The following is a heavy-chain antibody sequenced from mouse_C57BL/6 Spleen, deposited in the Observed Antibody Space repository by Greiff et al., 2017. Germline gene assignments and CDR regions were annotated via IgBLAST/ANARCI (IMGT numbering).Heavy chain of an antibody. D-gene: IGHD2-3*01. CDR2: INPSTGGT. CDR1: GYSFTGYY. J-gene: IGHJ3*01. CDR3: ARGYDGYYHVFAY. Sequence: DVQLQQSGPELVKPGASVKISCKASGYSFTGYYMNWVKQSPEKSLEWIGEINPSTGGTTYNQKFKAKATLTVDKSSSTAYMQLKSLTSEDSAVYYCARGYDGYYHVFAYWGQGTLVTVSA. V-gene: IGHV1-42*01.